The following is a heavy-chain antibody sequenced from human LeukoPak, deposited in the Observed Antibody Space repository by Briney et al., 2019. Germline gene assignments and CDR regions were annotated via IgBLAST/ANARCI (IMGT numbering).Heavy chain of an antibody. Sequence: SQTLSLTCTVSGGSISSGDYYWSWIRQPPGKGLEWIGYIYYSGSTYYIPSLKSRVTISVDTSKNQFSLKLSSVTAADTAVYYCARAVPRMGAAAIDWFDPWGQGTLVTVSS. CDR1: GGSISSGDYY. D-gene: IGHD2-2*02. CDR3: ARAVPRMGAAAIDWFDP. V-gene: IGHV4-30-4*01. J-gene: IGHJ5*02. CDR2: IYYSGST.